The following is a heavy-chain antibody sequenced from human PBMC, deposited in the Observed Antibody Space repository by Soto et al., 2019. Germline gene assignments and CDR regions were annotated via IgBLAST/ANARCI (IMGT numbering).Heavy chain of an antibody. D-gene: IGHD3-10*01. CDR1: GGSISSGGYS. CDR3: ARGAPVFIQQ. V-gene: IGHV4-30-2*01. J-gene: IGHJ1*01. CDR2: IYHSGST. Sequence: TLSLTCAVSGGSISSGGYSWSWIRQPPGKGLEWIGYIYHSGSTYYNPSLKSRVTISVDRSKNQFSLKLSSVTAADTAVYYCARGAPVFIQQWGQGTLVTVSS.